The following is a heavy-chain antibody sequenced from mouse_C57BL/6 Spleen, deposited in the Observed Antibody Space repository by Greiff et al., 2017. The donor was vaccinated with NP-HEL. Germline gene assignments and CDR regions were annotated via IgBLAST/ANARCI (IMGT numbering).Heavy chain of an antibody. CDR1: GYTFTSYW. Sequence: VQLQQPGAELVMPGASVKLSCKASGYTFTSYWMHWVKQRPGQGLEWIGEIDPSDSYTNYNQKFKGKSTLTVDKSSSTAYMQLSSLTSEDSAVYYCARSLLLRPFAYWGQGTLVTVSA. V-gene: IGHV1-69*01. CDR3: ARSLLLRPFAY. D-gene: IGHD1-1*01. CDR2: IDPSDSYT. J-gene: IGHJ3*01.